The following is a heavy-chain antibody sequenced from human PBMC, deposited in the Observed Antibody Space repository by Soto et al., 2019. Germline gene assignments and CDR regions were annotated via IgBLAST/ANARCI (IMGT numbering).Heavy chain of an antibody. D-gene: IGHD3-3*02. CDR1: GYALTSSG. V-gene: IGHV1-18*04. Sequence: QVQLVQSGAEVKKPGASVKVSCKASGYALTSSGITWVRQAPGQGLEWMGWISEYNGNIDYAEKFQTRVALTTDTSPGTAFMELRDLRSDATAVYYWARRSTDTAFWYFDVWGRGTLVTVSS. CDR2: ISEYNGNI. J-gene: IGHJ2*01. CDR3: ARRSTDTAFWYFDV.